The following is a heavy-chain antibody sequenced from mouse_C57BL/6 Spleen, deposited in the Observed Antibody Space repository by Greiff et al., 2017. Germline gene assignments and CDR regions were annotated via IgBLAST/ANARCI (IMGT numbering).Heavy chain of an antibody. CDR1: GYTFTDYE. D-gene: IGHD1-1*01. Sequence: VQLQQSGAELVRPGASVTLSCKASGYTFTDYEMHWVKQTPVHGLEWIGAIDPETGGTAYNQKFKGKAILTADKSSSTAYMELRSLTSEDSAVYYCTRDEVYYGSQFAYWGQGTLVTVSA. CDR3: TRDEVYYGSQFAY. J-gene: IGHJ3*01. V-gene: IGHV1-15*01. CDR2: IDPETGGT.